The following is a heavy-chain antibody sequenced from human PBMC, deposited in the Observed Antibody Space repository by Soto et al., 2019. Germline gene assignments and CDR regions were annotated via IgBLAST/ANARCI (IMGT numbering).Heavy chain of an antibody. CDR2: ISPLKGRT. Sequence: QVPLVQSGPDLKRPGASMKVSCKASGYTFTSYGISWVRQAPGQGLEWMAWISPLKGRTQYSQKAQGRVTLSTDTSSNTAYMEMTTRRVDDTAVYYCAMDYGDRPEYFKHWGQGTLVTVS. CDR1: GYTFTSYG. J-gene: IGHJ1*01. D-gene: IGHD4-17*01. CDR3: AMDYGDRPEYFKH. V-gene: IGHV1-18*04.